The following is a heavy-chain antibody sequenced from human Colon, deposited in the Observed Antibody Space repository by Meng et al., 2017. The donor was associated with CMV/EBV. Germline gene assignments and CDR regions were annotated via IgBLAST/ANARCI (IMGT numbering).Heavy chain of an antibody. J-gene: IGHJ4*02. CDR3: ARGGSRSYFFDN. D-gene: IGHD3-10*01. CDR2: ISISSSYI. CDR1: GFTFSNAW. V-gene: IGHV3-21*01. Sequence: GESLKISCAASGFTFSNAWVTWVRQAPGRGLEWVASISISSSYIYYADTVKGRFTISRDNAKNTSSLQMNSLRAEDTAIYYCARGGSRSYFFDNWGQGTLVTVSS.